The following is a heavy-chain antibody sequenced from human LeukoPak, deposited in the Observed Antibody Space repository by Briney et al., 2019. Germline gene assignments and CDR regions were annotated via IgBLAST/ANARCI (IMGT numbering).Heavy chain of an antibody. Sequence: YPSETLSLTCAVSGYSISSGYYWGWIRQPPGKGMEWIGNIYHSGSTYYNPSLKSRVTISIDTSKNQFSQKLSSVTAADTAVYYCARLGIAVAGTLDYWGQGTLVTVSS. CDR2: IYHSGST. J-gene: IGHJ4*02. CDR3: ARLGIAVAGTLDY. CDR1: GYSISSGYY. V-gene: IGHV4-38-2*01. D-gene: IGHD6-19*01.